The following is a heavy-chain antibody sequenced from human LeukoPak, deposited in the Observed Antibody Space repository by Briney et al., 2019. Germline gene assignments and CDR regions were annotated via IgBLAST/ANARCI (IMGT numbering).Heavy chain of an antibody. CDR1: GFSFSTYA. Sequence: PGGSLGLSCAASGFSFSTYAMSWVRQAPGKGLEWVSAISGNGISTYYADSVKGRFTISRDNSKNTVYLQMNSLRAEDTAVYYCAKVGPGCSSTSCYPGYWGQGTLVTVSS. D-gene: IGHD2-2*01. J-gene: IGHJ4*02. CDR3: AKVGPGCSSTSCYPGY. V-gene: IGHV3-23*01. CDR2: ISGNGIST.